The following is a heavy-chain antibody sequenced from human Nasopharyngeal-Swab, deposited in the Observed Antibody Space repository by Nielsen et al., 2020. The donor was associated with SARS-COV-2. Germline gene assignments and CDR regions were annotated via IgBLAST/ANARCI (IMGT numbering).Heavy chain of an antibody. CDR3: AKDRGSSGYYYDMDV. V-gene: IGHV3-30*18. J-gene: IGHJ6*02. CDR2: ISYDGSNK. D-gene: IGHD6-13*01. Sequence: WIRQPPGKGLEWVAVISYDGSNKYYADSVKGRFTISRDNSKNTLYLQMNSLRAEDTAVYYCAKDRGSSGYYYDMDVWGQGTTVTVSS.